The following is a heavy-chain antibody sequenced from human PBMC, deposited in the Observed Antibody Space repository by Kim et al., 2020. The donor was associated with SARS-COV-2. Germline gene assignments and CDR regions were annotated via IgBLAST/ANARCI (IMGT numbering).Heavy chain of an antibody. CDR3: ESSGYAYYFDY. Sequence: TNHHPSPKSRVNISVDTSTNQFSLKLSSVTAADTAVYYCESSGYAYYFDYWGQGTLVTVSS. D-gene: IGHD5-12*01. CDR2: T. J-gene: IGHJ4*02. V-gene: IGHV4-4*09.